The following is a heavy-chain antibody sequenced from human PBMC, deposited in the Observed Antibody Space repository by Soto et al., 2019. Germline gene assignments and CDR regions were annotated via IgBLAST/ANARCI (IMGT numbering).Heavy chain of an antibody. D-gene: IGHD6-19*01. CDR1: GFTFSSYG. CDR3: ASGGNQYSSHLDY. Sequence: QVQLVASGVGVGQPGRSLRLSCAASGFTFSSYGMHWVRQAPGKGLEWVAVIWYDGSNKYYADSVKGRFTISRDNSKNKLYLQMNSLRAEETDVYECASGGNQYSSHLDYLGQGTLVTVSS. CDR2: IWYDGSNK. V-gene: IGHV3-33*01. J-gene: IGHJ4*02.